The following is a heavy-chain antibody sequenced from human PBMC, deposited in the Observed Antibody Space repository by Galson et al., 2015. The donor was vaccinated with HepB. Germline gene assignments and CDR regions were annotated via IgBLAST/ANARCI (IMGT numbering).Heavy chain of an antibody. CDR1: GFTLSDYY. Sequence: SLRLSCAASGFTLSDYYMSWIRQAPGKGLEWVSYISSSSSYTNYADSVKGRFTISRDNAKNSLYLQMNSLRAEDTAVYYCARVPGDTAMSRWFDPWGQGTLVTVSS. CDR3: ARVPGDTAMSRWFDP. J-gene: IGHJ5*02. CDR2: ISSSSSYT. D-gene: IGHD5-18*01. V-gene: IGHV3-11*05.